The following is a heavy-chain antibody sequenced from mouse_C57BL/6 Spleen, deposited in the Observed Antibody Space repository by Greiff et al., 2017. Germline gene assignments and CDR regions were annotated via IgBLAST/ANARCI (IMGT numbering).Heavy chain of an antibody. D-gene: IGHD3-1*01. CDR3: TGSYPRDFDY. Sequence: EVQLQQSGAELVRPGASVKLSCTASGFNIKDDYMHWVKQRPEQGLEWIGWIDPENGDTEYASKFQGKATITADTSSNTAYLQLSSLTSEDTAVYYCTGSYPRDFDYWGQGTTLTVSS. J-gene: IGHJ2*01. CDR2: IDPENGDT. CDR1: GFNIKDDY. V-gene: IGHV14-4*01.